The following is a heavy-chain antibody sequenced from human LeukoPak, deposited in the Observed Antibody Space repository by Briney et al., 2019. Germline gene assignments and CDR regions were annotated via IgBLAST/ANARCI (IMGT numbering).Heavy chain of an antibody. CDR2: ISYDGSNK. D-gene: IGHD3-16*01. Sequence: GRSLRLSCAASGFTFSSYAMHWVRQAPGKGLEWVAVISYDGSNKYYADSVKGRFTISRDNSKNTLYLQMNSLRAEDTAVYYCAKDQGLNWFDPWGQGTLVTVSS. V-gene: IGHV3-30-3*01. CDR3: AKDQGLNWFDP. J-gene: IGHJ5*02. CDR1: GFTFSSYA.